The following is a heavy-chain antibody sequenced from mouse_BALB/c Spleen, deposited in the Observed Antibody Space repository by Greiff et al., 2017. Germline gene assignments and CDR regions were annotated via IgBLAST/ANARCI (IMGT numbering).Heavy chain of an antibody. J-gene: IGHJ3*01. CDR1: GFAFSSYD. CDR3: ARLHYDGYYGGFAY. CDR2: ISSGGGST. Sequence: EVQLVESGGGLVKPGGSLKLSCAASGFAFSSYDMSWVRQTPEKRLEWVAYISSGGGSTYYPDTVKGRFTISRDNAKNTLYLQMSSLKSEDTAMYYCARLHYDGYYGGFAYWGQGTLVTVSA. V-gene: IGHV5-12-1*01. D-gene: IGHD2-3*01.